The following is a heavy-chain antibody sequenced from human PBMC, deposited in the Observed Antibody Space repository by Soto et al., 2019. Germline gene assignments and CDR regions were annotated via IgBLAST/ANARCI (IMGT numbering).Heavy chain of an antibody. Sequence: DVQLLESGGGLVQPGGSLRLSCAASGFTFSSYAMSWVRQAPGKGLAWVSGISVSGGSTYYADSVKGRFTISRDNSKNTLYLQMNSLRAEDTAVYYCASNTRYDPPDYWGQGTLVTVSS. CDR1: GFTFSSYA. J-gene: IGHJ4*02. V-gene: IGHV3-23*01. CDR2: ISVSGGST. CDR3: ASNTRYDPPDY. D-gene: IGHD3-16*01.